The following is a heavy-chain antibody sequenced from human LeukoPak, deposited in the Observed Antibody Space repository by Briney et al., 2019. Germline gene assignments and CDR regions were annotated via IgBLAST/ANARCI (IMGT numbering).Heavy chain of an antibody. CDR3: AHISSSWPDY. V-gene: IGHV3-23*01. D-gene: IGHD6-13*01. Sequence: GGSLRLPCAASGFTFSSYAMSWVRQAPGKGLEWVLAISGSGGSTYYADSVKGRFTISRDNSKNTLYLQMNSLRAEDTAVYYCAHISSSWPDYWGQGTLVTVSS. CDR1: GFTFSSYA. CDR2: ISGSGGST. J-gene: IGHJ4*02.